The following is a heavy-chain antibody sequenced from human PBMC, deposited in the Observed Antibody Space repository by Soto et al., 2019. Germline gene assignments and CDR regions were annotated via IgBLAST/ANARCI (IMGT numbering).Heavy chain of an antibody. J-gene: IGHJ4*02. CDR1: GGSISSYY. CDR2: VYYGGNT. Sequence: SETLSLTCTVSGGSISSYYCTWIRQPAGKGLEWIGSVYYGGNTKYNPSLQSRVTMSVDTSRNQLSLKVYSVTAADTAVYYCVRGSSSIQRFDYWGQGIPVTVSS. D-gene: IGHD6-6*01. V-gene: IGHV4-59*01. CDR3: VRGSSSIQRFDY.